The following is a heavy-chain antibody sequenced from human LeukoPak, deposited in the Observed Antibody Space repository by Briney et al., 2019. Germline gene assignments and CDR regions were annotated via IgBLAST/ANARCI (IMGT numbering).Heavy chain of an antibody. D-gene: IGHD3-22*01. J-gene: IGHJ4*02. V-gene: IGHV3-30*04. CDR3: AKADDSSGYIDY. CDR2: ILYDGSNK. Sequence: PGRSLRLSCAASGFTFSSYAMHWVRQAPGKGLEWVAVILYDGSNKYYADSVKGRFTISRGNSKNTLYLQMNSLRAEDTAVYYCAKADDSSGYIDYWGQGTLVTVSS. CDR1: GFTFSSYA.